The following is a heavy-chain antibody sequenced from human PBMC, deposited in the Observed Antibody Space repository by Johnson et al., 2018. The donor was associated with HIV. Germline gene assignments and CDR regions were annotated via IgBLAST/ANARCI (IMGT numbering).Heavy chain of an antibody. J-gene: IGHJ3*01. Sequence: VQLVESGGGVVQPGGSLRLSCAASGFTFSTYWMTWVRQAPGKGLEWVASITHAGSEKHYVASVWGRFSISRDNAKSSLCLQMNSLRVDDTAVYYCARDDDYSRVRAFDFWGQGTTVTVSS. CDR2: ITHAGSEK. D-gene: IGHD4-11*01. CDR3: ARDDDYSRVRAFDF. V-gene: IGHV3-7*01. CDR1: GFTFSTYW.